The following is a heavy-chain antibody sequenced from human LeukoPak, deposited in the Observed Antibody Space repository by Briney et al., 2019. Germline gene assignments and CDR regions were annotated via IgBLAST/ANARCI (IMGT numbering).Heavy chain of an antibody. Sequence: PGRSLRLSCAASGFTFSSYGMHWVRQAPGKGLEWVSVIYSGGSTYYADSVKGRFTISRDNSKNTLYLQMNSLRAEDTAVYYCASGSGSYRTPYYYMDVWGKGTTVTVSS. D-gene: IGHD3-10*01. CDR2: IYSGGST. CDR3: ASGSGSYRTPYYYMDV. J-gene: IGHJ6*03. V-gene: IGHV3-NL1*01. CDR1: GFTFSSYG.